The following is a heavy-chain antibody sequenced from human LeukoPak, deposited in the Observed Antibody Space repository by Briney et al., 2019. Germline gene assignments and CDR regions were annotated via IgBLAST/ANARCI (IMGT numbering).Heavy chain of an antibody. Sequence: GASVKVSCKASGYTFTSYGISWVRQAPGQGLEWMGWISAYNGNTNYAQKLQGRVTMTTDTSTSTAYMELRSLRSDDTAVYYCARDFVEWLIADAFDIWGQGTMVTVSS. CDR3: ARDFVEWLIADAFDI. D-gene: IGHD3-3*01. J-gene: IGHJ3*02. CDR1: GYTFTSYG. V-gene: IGHV1-18*01. CDR2: ISAYNGNT.